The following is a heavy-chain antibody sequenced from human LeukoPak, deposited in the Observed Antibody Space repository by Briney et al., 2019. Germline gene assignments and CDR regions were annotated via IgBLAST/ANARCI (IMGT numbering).Heavy chain of an antibody. CDR3: ARERYCSSTSCYNMEYYYYGMDV. Sequence: PGGSLRLSCAASGFTFSSYWMSWVRQAPGKGLEWVANIKQDGSEKYYVDSVKGRFTISRDNAKNSLYLQMNSLRAEDTAVYYCARERYCSSTSCYNMEYYYYGMDVWGQGTTVTVSS. D-gene: IGHD2-2*02. CDR1: GFTFSSYW. J-gene: IGHJ6*02. V-gene: IGHV3-7*01. CDR2: IKQDGSEK.